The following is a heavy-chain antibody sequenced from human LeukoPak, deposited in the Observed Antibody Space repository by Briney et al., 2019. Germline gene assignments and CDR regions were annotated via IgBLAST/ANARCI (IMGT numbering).Heavy chain of an antibody. CDR1: GFTFTNYA. CDR3: AKRVLYCSGKHFDH. J-gene: IGHJ4*02. D-gene: IGHD3-10*01. CDR2: LGADGVST. Sequence: GGSLRLSCAASGFTFTNYAMSWVRQAPGRGLEWVSILGADGVSTYYADSVKGRFTTSRDSSKNTLYLQMNSLRAEDSAIYYCAKRVLYCSGKHFDHWGQGTLVTVFS. V-gene: IGHV3-23*01.